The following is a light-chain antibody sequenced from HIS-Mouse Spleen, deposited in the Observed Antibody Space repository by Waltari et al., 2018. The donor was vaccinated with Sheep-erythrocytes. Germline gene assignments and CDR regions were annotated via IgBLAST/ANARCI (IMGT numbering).Light chain of an antibody. CDR3: QQSYSTPYT. Sequence: DIQMTQFPSSLSASVGDRVTITCRASQSISSYLNWYQQKPGKAPKLLIYAASRLQSGVPSRFSGSGSGTEFTLTISSLQPEDFATYYGQQSYSTPYTVGQGTKLEIK. J-gene: IGKJ2*01. CDR1: QSISSY. V-gene: IGKV1-39*01. CDR2: AAS.